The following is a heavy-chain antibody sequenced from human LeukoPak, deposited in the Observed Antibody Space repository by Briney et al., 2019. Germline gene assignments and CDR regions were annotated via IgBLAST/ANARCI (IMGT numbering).Heavy chain of an antibody. CDR3: ARHGYSYGSDY. D-gene: IGHD5-18*01. V-gene: IGHV4-39*01. CDR1: GGSTSSSSYY. Sequence: PSETLPLTCTVSGGSTSSSSYYWGWIRQPPGKGLEWIGSIYYSGSAYYNPSLKSRVTISVDTSKNQFSLKLSSVTAADTAVYYCARHGYSYGSDYWGQGTLVTVSS. J-gene: IGHJ4*02. CDR2: IYYSGSA.